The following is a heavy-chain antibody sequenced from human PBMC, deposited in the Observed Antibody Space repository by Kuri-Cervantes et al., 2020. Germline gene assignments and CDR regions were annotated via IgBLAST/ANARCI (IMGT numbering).Heavy chain of an antibody. Sequence: GESLKISCAVSGFTFSNYAMNWVRQAPGKGLEWVSVIYSGGSTYYADSVKGRFTISRGNSKNTLYLQMNSLRAEDTAVYYCAREGDNYGDYGFDYWGQGTLVTVSS. CDR2: IYSGGST. CDR3: AREGDNYGDYGFDY. CDR1: GFTFSNYA. D-gene: IGHD4-17*01. V-gene: IGHV3-66*01. J-gene: IGHJ4*02.